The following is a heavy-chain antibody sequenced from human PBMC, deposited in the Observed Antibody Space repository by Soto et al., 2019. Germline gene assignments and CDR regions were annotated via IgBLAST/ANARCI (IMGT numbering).Heavy chain of an antibody. J-gene: IGHJ6*03. CDR1: GFTFSGSA. D-gene: IGHD2-2*01. V-gene: IGHV3-73*01. CDR2: IRSKANSYAT. CDR3: TRSQIVVVPATLYYYYYYMDV. Sequence: GGSLRLSCAAPGFTFSGSAMHWVRQASGKGLEWVGRIRSKANSYATAYAASVKGRFTISRDDSRNTAYLQMNSLKTEDTAVYYCTRSQIVVVPATLYYYYYYMDVWGKGTTVTVSS.